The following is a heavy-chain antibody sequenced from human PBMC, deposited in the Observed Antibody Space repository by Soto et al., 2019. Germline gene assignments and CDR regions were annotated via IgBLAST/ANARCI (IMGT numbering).Heavy chain of an antibody. CDR2: VNQDGSEK. CDR3: SGGVGDAF. CDR1: ESTVGRDW. Sequence: EVHLVESGGGWVQPGGSLRLSCAIYESTVGRDWMNWVRQAPGKGLEWVAHVNQDGSEKYYVDSVKGRFTISRDNAKNSLYLQMNSLRAADTAIYYCSGGVGDAFWGQGTLVTVSS. D-gene: IGHD1-26*01. V-gene: IGHV3-7*04. J-gene: IGHJ4*02.